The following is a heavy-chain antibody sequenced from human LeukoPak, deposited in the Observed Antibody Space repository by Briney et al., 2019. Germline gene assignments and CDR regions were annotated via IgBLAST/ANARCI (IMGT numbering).Heavy chain of an antibody. CDR3: ARDVSTTRPDWYFDL. V-gene: IGHV4-59*01. Sequence: PSETLSLTCTVSGGSISSYYWSWIRQPPGKGLEWIGYIYYSGSTNYSPSLKSRVTISVDTSKNQFSLKLSSVTAADTAVYYCARDVSTTRPDWYFDLWGRGTLVTVSS. CDR1: GGSISSYY. J-gene: IGHJ2*01. CDR2: IYYSGST. D-gene: IGHD1-1*01.